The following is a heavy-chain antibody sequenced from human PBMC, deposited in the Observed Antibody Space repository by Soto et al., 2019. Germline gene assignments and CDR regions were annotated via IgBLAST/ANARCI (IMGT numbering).Heavy chain of an antibody. CDR2: INYSGST. CDR1: GASIGSYY. CDR3: ARTYSGYDSYFDN. D-gene: IGHD5-12*01. Sequence: QVQLQESGPGLVKPSETLSLTCTVSGASIGSYYWSWIRQPPGKGLEWIGYINYSGSTNYSPSLKSRVTISVDTSKNQFSLKLSSVTAADTAVYYCARTYSGYDSYFDNWGQGTLVTVSS. V-gene: IGHV4-59*01. J-gene: IGHJ4*02.